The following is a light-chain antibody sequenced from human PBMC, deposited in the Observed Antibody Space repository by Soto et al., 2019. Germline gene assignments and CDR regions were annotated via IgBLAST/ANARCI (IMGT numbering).Light chain of an antibody. CDR1: QNINNY. Sequence: DIQMTQSPSSLSASVGDRVVLTCRAGQNINNYLNWYQQKPGKAPTLLIYGASTLQSGVPSRFSGSGSGTDFTLIISSLQPEDLGTYYCQQTYNSYTFGQGPRWIS. CDR3: QQTYNSYT. V-gene: IGKV1-39*01. CDR2: GAS. J-gene: IGKJ2*01.